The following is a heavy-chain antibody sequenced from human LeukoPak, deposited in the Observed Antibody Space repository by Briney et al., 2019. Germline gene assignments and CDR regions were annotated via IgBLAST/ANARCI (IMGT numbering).Heavy chain of an antibody. CDR3: AGGRDFYDFS. D-gene: IGHD3-3*01. CDR2: INSDGSTR. J-gene: IGHJ5*02. CDR1: GFTFSSYSSYW. Sequence: GGSLRLSCAASGFTFSSYSSYWMHWVRQSPGRGLMWLSRINSDGSTRNYADSVNGRFSSSRDNAKNTLYLQMNSLRVEDTAVYYCAGGRDFYDFSWGQGILVTVSS. V-gene: IGHV3-74*01.